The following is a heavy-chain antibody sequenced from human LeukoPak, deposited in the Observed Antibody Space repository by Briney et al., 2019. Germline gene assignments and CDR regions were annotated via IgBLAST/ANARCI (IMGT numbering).Heavy chain of an antibody. CDR2: IWSDGNNK. CDR3: ARGVAVVPATHYYFDY. CDR1: GFTFSSYG. V-gene: IGHV3-33*01. Sequence: GGSLRLSCTTSGFTFSSYGMHWVRQAPGKGLEWVALIWSDGNNKYYADSVKGRFTISRDNSNNTLYLQMSSLRAEDTAVYYCARGVAVVPATHYYFDYWGQGSLVTVSS. J-gene: IGHJ4*02. D-gene: IGHD2-2*01.